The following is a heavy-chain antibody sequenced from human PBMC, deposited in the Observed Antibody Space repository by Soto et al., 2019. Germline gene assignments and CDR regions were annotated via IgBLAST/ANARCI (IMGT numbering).Heavy chain of an antibody. V-gene: IGHV1-69*01. Sequence: QVQLVQSGAEVKKPGSSVKVSCKASGGTFSSYAISWVRQAPGQGLEWMGGIIPIFGTANYAQKFQGRVTITADESTSTAYMELSSLRSEDTAVYYCASGRWDPPSYYYYGMDVWGQGTTVTVSS. CDR3: ASGRWDPPSYYYYGMDV. CDR1: GGTFSSYA. CDR2: IIPIFGTA. J-gene: IGHJ6*02. D-gene: IGHD1-26*01.